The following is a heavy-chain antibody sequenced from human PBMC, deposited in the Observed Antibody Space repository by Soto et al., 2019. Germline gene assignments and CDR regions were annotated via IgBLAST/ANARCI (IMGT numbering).Heavy chain of an antibody. J-gene: IGHJ6*02. V-gene: IGHV3-30*18. D-gene: IGHD3-3*01. CDR3: AKVQSSRFLEWLYGLDV. CDR1: GFTFSSYG. Sequence: QVQLVESGGGVVQPGRSLRLSCAASGFTFSSYGMHWVRQAPGKGLEWVAVISYDGGNKYFADSVKGRFTISRDNSKNTLFLQMNSLRAEATAVYYCAKVQSSRFLEWLYGLDVWGQGTTVTVSS. CDR2: ISYDGGNK.